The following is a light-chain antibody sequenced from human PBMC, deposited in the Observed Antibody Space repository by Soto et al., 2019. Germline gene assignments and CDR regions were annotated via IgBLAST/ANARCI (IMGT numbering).Light chain of an antibody. Sequence: QSALTQPASVSGSPGQSITISCTGISSDVGDYNYVSRYQHHPGKAPKVMIYEVRNRPSGVSNRFSGSKSGNTASLTISGLQAEDEADYYCGTWDSSLSAWVFGGGTKLTVL. V-gene: IGLV2-14*01. CDR3: GTWDSSLSAWV. J-gene: IGLJ3*02. CDR1: SSDVGDYNY. CDR2: EVR.